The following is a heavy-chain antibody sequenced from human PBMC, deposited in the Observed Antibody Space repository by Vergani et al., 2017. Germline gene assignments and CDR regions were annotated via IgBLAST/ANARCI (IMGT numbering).Heavy chain of an antibody. J-gene: IGHJ4*02. CDR2: VSVSGST. D-gene: IGHD5-24*01. CDR3: ARGTPIIDY. CDR1: GGSISSYY. Sequence: QVQLQESGPGLVKPSETLSLTCTVSGGSISSYYWSWIRQPPGKGLEWIGRVSVSGSTDSNASLRSRVTMSIDTSTNQFSLKLTSVTAADTAIYYCARGTPIIDYWGQGSLVTVSS. V-gene: IGHV4-4*07.